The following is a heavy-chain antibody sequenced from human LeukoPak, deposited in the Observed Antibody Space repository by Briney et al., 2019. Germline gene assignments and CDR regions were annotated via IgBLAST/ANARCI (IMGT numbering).Heavy chain of an antibody. CDR1: GFTVSSNY. CDR3: ARVTTSGSYKFDY. D-gene: IGHD3-10*01. J-gene: IGHJ4*02. CDR2: IYTSGST. V-gene: IGHV3-53*01. Sequence: GGSLRLSCAASGFTVSSNYISWVRQAPGKGLEWVSLIYTSGSTYYADSVKGRFTISRDTSKNTLYLQMNSLRAEDTAVYYCARVTTSGSYKFDYWGPGTLVTVSS.